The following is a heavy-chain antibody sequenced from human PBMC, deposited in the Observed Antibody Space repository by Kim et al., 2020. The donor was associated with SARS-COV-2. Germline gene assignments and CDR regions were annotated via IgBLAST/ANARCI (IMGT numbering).Heavy chain of an antibody. Sequence: SETLSLTCTVSGGSISSSSYYWGWIRQPPGKGLEWIGSIYYSGSTYYNPSLKSRVAISVDTSKNQFSLKLSSVTAADTAVYYCARLQVRLLLWFGELWRTNVGMDVWGQGTTVTVSS. CDR2: IYYSGST. V-gene: IGHV4-39*01. J-gene: IGHJ6*02. CDR3: ARLQVRLLLWFGELWRTNVGMDV. CDR1: GGSISSSSYY. D-gene: IGHD3-10*01.